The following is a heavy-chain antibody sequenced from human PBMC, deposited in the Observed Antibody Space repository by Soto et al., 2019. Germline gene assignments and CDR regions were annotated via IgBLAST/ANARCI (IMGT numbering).Heavy chain of an antibody. CDR3: TRALLKSLDY. Sequence: PSETLSLTCAVSGASISTTYWWSWVRQPPGKGLEWIGEIHYSGTTNYNPSLKSRVTISLVKSKNQFSLNLNSVTAADTAMYYCTRALLKSLDYWGQGTLVTVSS. CDR2: IHYSGTT. CDR1: GASISTTYW. D-gene: IGHD3-9*01. V-gene: IGHV4-4*02. J-gene: IGHJ4*02.